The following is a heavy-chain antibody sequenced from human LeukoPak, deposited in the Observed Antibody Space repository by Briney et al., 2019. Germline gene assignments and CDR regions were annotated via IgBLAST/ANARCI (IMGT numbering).Heavy chain of an antibody. Sequence: SVKVSCKASGGAFSSYAISWVRQAPGQGLEWMGGIIPIFGTANYAQKFQGRVTITADESTSTAYMELSSLRSEDTAVYYCARVPLAYCGGDCWFDPWGQGTLVTVSS. J-gene: IGHJ5*02. CDR1: GGAFSSYA. CDR2: IIPIFGTA. D-gene: IGHD2-21*02. CDR3: ARVPLAYCGGDCWFDP. V-gene: IGHV1-69*01.